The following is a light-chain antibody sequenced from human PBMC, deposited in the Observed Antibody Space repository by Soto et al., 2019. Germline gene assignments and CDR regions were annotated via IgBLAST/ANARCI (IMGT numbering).Light chain of an antibody. Sequence: EIVMTQSPDTLSVSPGERATLSCRASQSVSSNLAWYQQKPGQAPRLLIYGASTRATGIPARFSGSGSGTDFTLTISSLQPEDFATYYCQQSYSTPRTFGQGTRLEIK. J-gene: IGKJ5*01. CDR1: QSVSSN. V-gene: IGKV3-15*01. CDR2: GAS. CDR3: QQSYSTPRT.